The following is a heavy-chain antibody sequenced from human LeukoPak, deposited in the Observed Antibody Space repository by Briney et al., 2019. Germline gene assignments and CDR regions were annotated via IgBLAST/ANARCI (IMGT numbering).Heavy chain of an antibody. J-gene: IGHJ3*02. Sequence: ASVKVSCKAGVYSFTGYFMNWVRQAPGQGLEWMGWINSSSGGTDYAQKFQGRVTMTRDTSISTAYMELRLRYDDTAVYYCARVRESGSYHAALDIWGQGTMVTASS. CDR3: ARVRESGSYHAALDI. CDR1: VYSFTGYF. D-gene: IGHD1-26*01. CDR2: INSSSGGT. V-gene: IGHV1-2*02.